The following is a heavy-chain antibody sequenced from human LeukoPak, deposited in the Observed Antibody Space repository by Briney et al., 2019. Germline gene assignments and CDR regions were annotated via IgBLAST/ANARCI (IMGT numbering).Heavy chain of an antibody. V-gene: IGHV3-23*01. CDR2: IFGSGVTT. CDR1: GFSYSNFG. J-gene: IGHJ5*01. CDR3: AKGLGELASAPDS. Sequence: QPGGSLRLSCAASGFSYSNFGMSWVRQAPGKGLEWVSAIFGSGVTTYYADSVKGRLIISRDNSQNRLFLQVNSLRVEDTAVYYCAKGLGELASAPDSWGQGTLVTVSS. D-gene: IGHD1-7*01.